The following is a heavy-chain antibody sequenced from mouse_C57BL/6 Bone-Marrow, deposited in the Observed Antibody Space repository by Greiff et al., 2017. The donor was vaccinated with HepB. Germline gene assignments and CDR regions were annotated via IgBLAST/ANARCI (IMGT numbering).Heavy chain of an antibody. CDR1: GFNIKDYY. CDR3: TTWIIRYPYYRNY. CDR2: IDPEDGDT. V-gene: IGHV14-1*01. J-gene: IGHJ2*03. D-gene: IGHD2-14*01. Sequence: VQLQQSGAELVRPGASVKLSCTASGFNIKDYYMHWVKQRPEQGLEWIGRIDPEDGDTDYAPKFQGKATMTADTSSNTAYLQLSSLTSEDTAVYYWTTWIIRYPYYRNYWGQGTGTTVSS.